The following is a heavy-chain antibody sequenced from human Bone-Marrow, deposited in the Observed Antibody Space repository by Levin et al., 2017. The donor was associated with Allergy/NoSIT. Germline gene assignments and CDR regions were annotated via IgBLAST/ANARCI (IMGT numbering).Heavy chain of an antibody. V-gene: IGHV1-18*01. J-gene: IGHJ5*02. CDR2: ISGYNGNT. CDR3: ARDSGDLNSSGGFDP. Sequence: ASVKVSCKASGYTFNNYGFSWVRQAPGQGLEWMGWISGYNGNTHYAPKFQGRVTMTTDTSTSTAYMELWSLISDDTAVYYCARDSGDLNSSGGFDPWGQGTLVTVSS. CDR1: GYTFNNYG. D-gene: IGHD3-22*01.